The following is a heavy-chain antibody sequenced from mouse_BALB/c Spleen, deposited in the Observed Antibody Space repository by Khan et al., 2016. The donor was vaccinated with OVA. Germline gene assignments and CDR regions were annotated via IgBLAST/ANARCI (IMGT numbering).Heavy chain of an antibody. Sequence: EVELVESGGDLVQPGGSLRLSCATSGFTFTDYYMSWVRQPPGKALEWLGFIRNKANGYTTDYSASVKGRFTISRDNSQSIVYLQMNTLRAEDSATYYGAREIVVDIYWYLDVWGAGTTVTVSS. V-gene: IGHV7-3*02. D-gene: IGHD1-1*01. CDR2: IRNKANGYTT. J-gene: IGHJ1*01. CDR3: AREIVVDIYWYLDV. CDR1: GFTFTDYY.